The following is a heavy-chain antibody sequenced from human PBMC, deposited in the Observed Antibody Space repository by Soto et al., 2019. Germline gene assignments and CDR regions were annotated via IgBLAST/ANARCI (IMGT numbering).Heavy chain of an antibody. CDR1: GFTFSSYA. D-gene: IGHD3-10*01. V-gene: IGHV3-23*01. Sequence: EVQLLESGGGLVQPGGSLRLSCAASGFTFSSYAMSWVRQAPGKGLEWVSAISGSGGSTYYADSVKGRFTISRDNTKNTLYLQMNRLRAEDTAVYYCAKSGLGDSGYGMDVWGQGTTVTVSS. J-gene: IGHJ6*02. CDR3: AKSGLGDSGYGMDV. CDR2: ISGSGGST.